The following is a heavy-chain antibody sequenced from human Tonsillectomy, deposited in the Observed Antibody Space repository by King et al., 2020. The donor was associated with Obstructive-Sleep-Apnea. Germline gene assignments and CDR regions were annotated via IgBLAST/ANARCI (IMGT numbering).Heavy chain of an antibody. CDR3: AKAGWWGVIAQNPQYYGLDV. CDR2: ISGGGVTT. J-gene: IGHJ6*02. D-gene: IGHD3-10*01. CDR1: GFTFRSYA. V-gene: IGHV3-23*04. Sequence: VQLVESGGGSVQPGGSLRLSCAASGFTFRSYAMSWVRQAPGKGLEWVSGISGGGVTTYYADSVEGRFTISRDNSKNTLFLQMDSLRADETAVYYCAKAGWWGVIAQNPQYYGLDVWGQGTRVTVSS.